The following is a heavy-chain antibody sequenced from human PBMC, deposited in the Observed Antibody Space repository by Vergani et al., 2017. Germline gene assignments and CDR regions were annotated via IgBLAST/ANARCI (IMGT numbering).Heavy chain of an antibody. CDR2: IKSKTDGGTT. D-gene: IGHD6-13*01. V-gene: IGHV3-15*01. Sequence: EVQLVESGGGLVKPGGSLRLSCAASGFTFINAWMTWVRQAPGKGLEWVGRIKSKTDGGTTYYAAPVKGKFTISRDDSKNTLYLQMNSPKTEDTAVYYCATLPLQTQQQVTSWGQGTLVTVSS. CDR1: GFTFINAW. J-gene: IGHJ5*02. CDR3: ATLPLQTQQQVTS.